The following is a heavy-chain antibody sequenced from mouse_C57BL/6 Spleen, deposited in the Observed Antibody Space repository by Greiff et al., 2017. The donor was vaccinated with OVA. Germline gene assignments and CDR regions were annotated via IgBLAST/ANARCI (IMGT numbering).Heavy chain of an antibody. CDR3: ARRYYGSSYVGWYFDV. CDR2: IDPSDSYP. Sequence: QVQLQQPGAELVRPGTSVKLSCKASGYTFTSYWMHWVKQRPGQGLEWIGVIDPSDSYPNYNQKFKGKATLTVDTSSSTAYMQLSSLTSEDSAVYDCARRYYGSSYVGWYFDVWGTGTTVTVSS. J-gene: IGHJ1*03. D-gene: IGHD1-1*01. V-gene: IGHV1-59*01. CDR1: GYTFTSYW.